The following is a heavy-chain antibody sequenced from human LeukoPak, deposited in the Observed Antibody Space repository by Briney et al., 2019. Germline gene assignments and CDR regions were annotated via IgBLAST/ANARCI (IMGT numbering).Heavy chain of an antibody. J-gene: IGHJ4*02. Sequence: NPSETLSLTCTVSGGSISSYYWSWIRQPPGKGLEWIGYIYYSGSTNYNPSLKSRVTISVDTSKNQFSLKLSSVTAADTAVYYCARVGPIAVAGYYFDYWGQGTLVTVSS. CDR3: ARVGPIAVAGYYFDY. CDR2: IYYSGST. CDR1: GGSISSYY. D-gene: IGHD6-19*01. V-gene: IGHV4-59*01.